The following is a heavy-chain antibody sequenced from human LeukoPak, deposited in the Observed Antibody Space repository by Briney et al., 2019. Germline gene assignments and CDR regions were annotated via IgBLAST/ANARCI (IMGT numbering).Heavy chain of an antibody. CDR3: ASLGITVYYMDV. V-gene: IGHV4-39*07. J-gene: IGHJ6*03. CDR2: IYYSGST. D-gene: IGHD3-16*01. Sequence: SETLSLTCTVSGGSISSSSYYWGWIRQPPGKGLEWIGSIYYSGSTYYNPSLKSRVTISVDTSKNQFSLKLSSVTAADTAVYYCASLGITVYYMDVWGKGTTVTVSS. CDR1: GGSISSSSYY.